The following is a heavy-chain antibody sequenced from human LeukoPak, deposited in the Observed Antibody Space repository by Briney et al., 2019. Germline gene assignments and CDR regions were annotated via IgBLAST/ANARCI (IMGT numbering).Heavy chain of an antibody. J-gene: IGHJ5*02. CDR3: ARDRIVGALGWLDP. D-gene: IGHD1-26*01. V-gene: IGHV1-69*13. CDR1: GGTFSSYS. Sequence: SVKVSCKAPGGTFSSYSITWVRQAPGQGLEWMGGVAPLLETTNYAPKFRGRMTITADESTSTACMELTSLRSDDTAVYYCARDRIVGALGWLDPWGQGTLVTVSS. CDR2: VAPLLETT.